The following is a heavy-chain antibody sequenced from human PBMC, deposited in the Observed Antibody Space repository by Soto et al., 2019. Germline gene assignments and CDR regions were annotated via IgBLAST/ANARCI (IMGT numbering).Heavy chain of an antibody. V-gene: IGHV4-59*01. D-gene: IGHD2-15*01. J-gene: IGHJ4*02. Sequence: QVQLHESGPGLVKPSETLSLTCTVSGVSISSYYWSWIRQAPGKGLEWIAYIYSNGNIAYNPSLKSRATISLDVSRSQFSLRLKSVTAADSAVYYCAREERGSPGGDYWGQGILVTVSS. CDR3: AREERGSPGGDY. CDR2: IYSNGNI. CDR1: GVSISSYY.